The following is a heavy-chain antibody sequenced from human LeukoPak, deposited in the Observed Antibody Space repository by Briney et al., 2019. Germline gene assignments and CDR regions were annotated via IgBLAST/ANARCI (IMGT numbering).Heavy chain of an antibody. D-gene: IGHD3-9*01. J-gene: IGHJ4*02. V-gene: IGHV3-23*01. CDR1: GFTFSSYA. CDR2: ISGSGGST. Sequence: GGSLRLSCAASGFTFSSYAMSWVRQAPGKGLEWVSAISGSGGSTYYADSVKGRFTISRDNSKNTLYLQVNSLRAEDTALYYCAKEAHYPHMGTYLVTIDSWGQGTLVTVSS. CDR3: AKEAHYPHMGTYLVTIDS.